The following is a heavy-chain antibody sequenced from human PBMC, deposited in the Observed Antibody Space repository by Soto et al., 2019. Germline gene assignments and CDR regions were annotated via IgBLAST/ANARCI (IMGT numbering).Heavy chain of an antibody. V-gene: IGHV3-48*01. CDR2: ISSSSSNI. Sequence: EVQLVESGGGLVQPGGSLRLSCAASGFTFSSYSMNWVRQAPGKGREWVSYISSSSSNIYYADSVKDRFTISRDNAKNPWYLQQNDLRAEDTAVYYCANLTVHYSRSSGSDYIDYWDQGTLVTVSS. J-gene: IGHJ4*02. D-gene: IGHD6-6*01. CDR3: ANLTVHYSRSSGSDYIDY. CDR1: GFTFSSYS.